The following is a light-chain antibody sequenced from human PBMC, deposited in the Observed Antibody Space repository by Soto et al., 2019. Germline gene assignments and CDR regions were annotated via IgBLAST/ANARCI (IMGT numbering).Light chain of an antibody. Sequence: QPVLTQSPSASASLGASVKLTCTLSSGHSSYAIAWHQQQPEKGPRYLLKLNSDGSHSKGDGISDRFSGSSSGAERYLTISSLQSEDEADYYCQTRGTGILVFGGGTKLTAL. CDR3: QTRGTGILV. CDR1: SGHSSYA. CDR2: LNSDGSH. J-gene: IGLJ3*02. V-gene: IGLV4-69*01.